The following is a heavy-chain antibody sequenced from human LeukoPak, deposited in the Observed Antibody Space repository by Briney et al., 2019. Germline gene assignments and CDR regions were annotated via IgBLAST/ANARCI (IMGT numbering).Heavy chain of an antibody. Sequence: GGSLRLSCAASGFTVSSNYMSWVRQAPGKGLEWVSVIYSGGSTYYSDSVKGRFTISRDNSKNTLYLQMNSLRAEDTAVYYCATTTVDHYYYGMDVWGQGTTVTVSS. J-gene: IGHJ6*02. D-gene: IGHD4-23*01. V-gene: IGHV3-53*01. CDR2: IYSGGST. CDR3: ATTTVDHYYYGMDV. CDR1: GFTVSSNY.